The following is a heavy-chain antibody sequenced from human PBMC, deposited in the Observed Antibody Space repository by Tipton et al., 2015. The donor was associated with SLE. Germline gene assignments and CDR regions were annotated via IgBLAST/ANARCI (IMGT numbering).Heavy chain of an antibody. Sequence: LRLSCTVSGASISSYYWSWIRQPPGKGLEWIGYVYDIELTNYNPSLKSRVTISLDTSKNQFSLKLSSVTAADTAVYYCARGGTYHDSSGNIDYWGQGTLVTVSS. D-gene: IGHD3-22*01. J-gene: IGHJ4*02. CDR1: GASISSYY. CDR2: VYDIELT. CDR3: ARGGTYHDSSGNIDY. V-gene: IGHV4-59*01.